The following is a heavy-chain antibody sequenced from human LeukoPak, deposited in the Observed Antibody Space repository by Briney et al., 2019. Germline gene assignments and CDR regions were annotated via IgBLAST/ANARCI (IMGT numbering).Heavy chain of an antibody. CDR1: GFNFSNYA. Sequence: PGGSLRLSCAASGFNFSNYAMTWVRQAPGKGLEWVSVVTGSNRYTYYADSVKGRFTISRDNSKNILYLEMNSLRVEDTAIYYCAKDRSSSTSCSNYWGRGTLVTVSS. V-gene: IGHV3-23*01. CDR2: VTGSNRYT. D-gene: IGHD2-2*01. J-gene: IGHJ4*02. CDR3: AKDRSSSTSCSNY.